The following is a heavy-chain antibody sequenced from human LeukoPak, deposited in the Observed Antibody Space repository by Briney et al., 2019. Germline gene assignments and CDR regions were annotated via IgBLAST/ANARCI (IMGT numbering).Heavy chain of an antibody. CDR2: ISGSGSTI. D-gene: IGHD3-22*01. CDR3: ARDGGVTYYYDSSGYFVDY. J-gene: IGHJ4*02. V-gene: IGHV3-48*03. Sequence: GGTLRLSCAASGFIFSSYAMSWVRQAPGKGLEWVSYISGSGSTIYYADSVKGRFTISRDNAKNSLYLQMNRLRAEDTAVYYCARDGGVTYYYDSSGYFVDYWGQGTLVTVSS. CDR1: GFIFSSYA.